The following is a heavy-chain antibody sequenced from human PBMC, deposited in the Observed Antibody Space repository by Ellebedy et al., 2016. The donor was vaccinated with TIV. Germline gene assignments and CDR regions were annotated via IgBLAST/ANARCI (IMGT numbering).Heavy chain of an antibody. CDR2: IYWDDDK. CDR1: GFSLSTPNVG. J-gene: IGHJ4*02. CDR3: IYPRGYYLDY. D-gene: IGHD3-3*01. V-gene: IGHV2-5*02. Sequence: SGPTLVKPTQTLTLTCTFSGFSLSTPNVGVGWVRQPPGKALEWLALIYWDDDKRYSPSLRSRLTITKDTSKSQVVLTLANMDPEDTATYYCIYPRGYYLDYWGQGTRVTVSS.